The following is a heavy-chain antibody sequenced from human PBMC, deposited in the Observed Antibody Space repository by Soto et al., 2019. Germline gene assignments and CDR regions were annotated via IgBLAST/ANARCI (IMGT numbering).Heavy chain of an antibody. CDR1: EFIFGNYA. D-gene: IGHD3-10*01. J-gene: IGHJ4*02. CDR3: AKPYKTGTYYRALFDY. V-gene: IGHV3-23*01. CDR2: ISGSGDTA. Sequence: GGSLRLSCAASEFIFGNYAMTWFRQAPGKGLEWISVISGSGDTADYADSVKGRFTISRDNSNNTLYLQMSSLRAEDTAVYYCAKPYKTGTYYRALFDYWGQGTLVTAPQ.